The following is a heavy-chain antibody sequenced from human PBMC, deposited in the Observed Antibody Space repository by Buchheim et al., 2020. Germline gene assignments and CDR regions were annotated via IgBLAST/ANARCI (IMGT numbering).Heavy chain of an antibody. CDR2: INPSGGST. V-gene: IGHV1-46*01. Sequence: QVQLVQSGAEVKKPGASVKVSCKASGYTFTSYYMHWVRQAPGQGLEWMGIINPSGGSTSYAQKFQGRVTMTRDTSTSTVYMELSSLRAEDTAVYYCARDFSEIVLMVYAIGYWGQGTL. J-gene: IGHJ4*02. CDR1: GYTFTSYY. CDR3: ARDFSEIVLMVYAIGY. D-gene: IGHD2-8*01.